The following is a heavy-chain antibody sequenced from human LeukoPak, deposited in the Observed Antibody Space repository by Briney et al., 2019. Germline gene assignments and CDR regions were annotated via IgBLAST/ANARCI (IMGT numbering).Heavy chain of an antibody. CDR2: IYYSGST. CDR3: ARRYNVWSGYFYYFDY. J-gene: IGHJ4*02. CDR1: GCSISSSSYN. V-gene: IGHV4-39*01. D-gene: IGHD3-3*01. Sequence: SETLSLTCTVSGCSISSSSYNWGWIRQPPGRGLEWIGSIYYSGSTYYNPSVKSRVTISVDTSKNRFSLKLSSMTAADTAVYSCARRYNVWSGYFYYFDYWGQGTLVAVSS.